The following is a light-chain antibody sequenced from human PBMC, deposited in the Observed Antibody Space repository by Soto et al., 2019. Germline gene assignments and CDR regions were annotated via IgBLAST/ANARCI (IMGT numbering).Light chain of an antibody. CDR1: QSVSSSF. Sequence: EIVMTQSPTILSVSPGERATLSCRASQSVSSSFLAWYQQKPGQAPRLLIYGASSRATGIPDRFSGSGSGTDFTLTVSRLEPEDFAVYYCQQYGSSRTWTFGQGTKVDIK. CDR3: QQYGSSRTWT. V-gene: IGKV3-20*01. CDR2: GAS. J-gene: IGKJ1*01.